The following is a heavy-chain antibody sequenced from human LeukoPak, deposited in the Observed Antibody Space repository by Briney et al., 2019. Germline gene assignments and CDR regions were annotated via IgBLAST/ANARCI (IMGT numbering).Heavy chain of an antibody. Sequence: SETLSLTCTVSGGSINGYFCTWLRQSAGAGLECIGRIHTSGTTYYIPSLKSRVSMSVDTSNNKFSLRLNSVTAADTAVYYCARDPAGHGRYFDYWGQGALVTVSS. D-gene: IGHD1-14*01. CDR3: ARDPAGHGRYFDY. J-gene: IGHJ4*02. CDR2: IHTSGTT. V-gene: IGHV4-4*07. CDR1: GGSINGYF.